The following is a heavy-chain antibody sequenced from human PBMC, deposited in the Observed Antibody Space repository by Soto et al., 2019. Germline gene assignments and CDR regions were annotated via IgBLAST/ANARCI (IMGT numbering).Heavy chain of an antibody. D-gene: IGHD2-21*01. CDR3: AKGFYSGDK. Sequence: ASVKVSCKASGYIFTNYYIPWVRQAPGQGLEWMAIINPNGGSTNCAQEFQGRITLTRDTSTSTVYMDLSSLTSEDTAVYYCAKGFYSGDKWGKGTSVPVS. V-gene: IGHV1-46*01. CDR2: INPNGGST. J-gene: IGHJ4*02. CDR1: GYIFTNYY.